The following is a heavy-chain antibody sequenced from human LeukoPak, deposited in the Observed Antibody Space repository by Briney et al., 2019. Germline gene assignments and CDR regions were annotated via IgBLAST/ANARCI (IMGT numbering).Heavy chain of an antibody. CDR1: GFTFDDYA. CDR2: ISWNSGSI. D-gene: IGHD2-2*03. Sequence: GGSLRLSCAASGFTFDDYAMHWVRQAPGKGLEWVSGISWNSGSIGYADSVKGRFTISRDNSKNTLYLQMNSLRDEDTAVYYCAKDSHWILFDDWGLGTLVTVSS. J-gene: IGHJ4*02. V-gene: IGHV3-9*01. CDR3: AKDSHWILFDD.